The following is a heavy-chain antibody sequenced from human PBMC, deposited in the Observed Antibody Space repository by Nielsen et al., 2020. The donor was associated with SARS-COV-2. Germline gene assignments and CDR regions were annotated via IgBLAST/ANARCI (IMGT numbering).Heavy chain of an antibody. Sequence: GGSLRLSCAAYGFTFSDYDIDWVRQAPGKGLEWVAVISYDGSNKYYADSVKGRFTISRDNSKNTLYLQMNSLRAEDTAVYYCASKLGYGMDVWGQGTTVTVSS. CDR2: ISYDGSNK. V-gene: IGHV3-30*03. J-gene: IGHJ6*02. D-gene: IGHD7-27*01. CDR1: GFTFSDYD. CDR3: ASKLGYGMDV.